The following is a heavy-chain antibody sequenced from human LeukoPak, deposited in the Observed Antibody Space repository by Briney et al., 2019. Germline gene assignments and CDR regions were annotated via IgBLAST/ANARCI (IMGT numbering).Heavy chain of an antibody. CDR2: ISAYNGNT. CDR1: GYTFTSYG. V-gene: IGHV1-18*01. D-gene: IGHD6-13*01. J-gene: IGHJ4*02. Sequence: ASVKVSCKASGYTFTSYGISWVRQAPGQGLEWMGWISAYNGNTNYAQKLQGRVTMTTDTSTSTAYMELSTLRSVDTAVYYCARERPPGDSSNWFREGYFDIWGQGTLVTVSS. CDR3: ARERPPGDSSNWFREGYFDI.